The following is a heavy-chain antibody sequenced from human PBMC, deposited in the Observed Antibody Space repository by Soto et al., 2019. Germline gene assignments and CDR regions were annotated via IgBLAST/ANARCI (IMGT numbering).Heavy chain of an antibody. D-gene: IGHD3-3*01. V-gene: IGHV3-23*01. J-gene: IGHJ6*02. CDR2: ISGSGGST. Sequence: PGGSLRLSCAASGFTFSSYAMSWVRQAPGKGLEWVSAISGSGGSTYYADSVRGRFTISRDNSKNTLYLQMNSLRAEDTAVYYCAKHNSPYDFWSGYVYGMDVWGQGTTATVSS. CDR1: GFTFSSYA. CDR3: AKHNSPYDFWSGYVYGMDV.